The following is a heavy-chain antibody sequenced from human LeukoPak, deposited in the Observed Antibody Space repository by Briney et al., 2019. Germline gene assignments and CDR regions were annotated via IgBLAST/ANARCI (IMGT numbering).Heavy chain of an antibody. Sequence: PGGSLRLSCAASGFTFNRFGMSWVRQSPGKGLEWVSTLIGGCETPNYADSVKGRFTISRDNSKNTLYLQMNSLGVEDTAVYYCAKLVAPVVAPYYYDSYGMDVWGHGTSVTVSS. V-gene: IGHV3-23*01. CDR2: LIGGCETP. CDR1: GFTFNRFG. J-gene: IGHJ6*02. D-gene: IGHD2-2*01. CDR3: AKLVAPVVAPYYYDSYGMDV.